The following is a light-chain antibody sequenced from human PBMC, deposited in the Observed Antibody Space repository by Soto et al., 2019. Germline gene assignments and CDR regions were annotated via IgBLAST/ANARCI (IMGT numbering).Light chain of an antibody. CDR2: GAS. V-gene: IGKV1-39*01. CDR3: QQSYSTPYT. J-gene: IGKJ2*01. CDR1: RSIRAS. Sequence: DIPMTQSPSSLSASAGDRVTITCRASRSIRASLSWYQQKPGKAPKLLIYGASSLQSGVPSRFSGSGSGTDFTLTISSLQPEDFATYYCQQSYSTPYTFGPGTKVDIK.